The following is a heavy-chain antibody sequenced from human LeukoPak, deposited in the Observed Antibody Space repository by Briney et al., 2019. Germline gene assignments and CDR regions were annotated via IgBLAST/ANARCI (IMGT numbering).Heavy chain of an antibody. CDR3: ASGRRGYSYGPRGETLDY. CDR2: INHSGST. CDR1: GGSFSGYY. D-gene: IGHD5-18*01. Sequence: SETVSLTCAVYGGSFSGYYWSWIRQPPGKGLEWIGEINHSGSTNYNPSLKSRVTISVDTSKNQFSLKLSSVTAADTAVYYCASGRRGYSYGPRGETLDYWGQGTLVTVSS. J-gene: IGHJ4*02. V-gene: IGHV4-34*01.